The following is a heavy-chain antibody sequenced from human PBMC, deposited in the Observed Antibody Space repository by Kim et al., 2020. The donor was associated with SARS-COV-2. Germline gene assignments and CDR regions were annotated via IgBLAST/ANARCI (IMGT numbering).Heavy chain of an antibody. CDR2: INPNSGGT. J-gene: IGHJ4*02. D-gene: IGHD6-13*01. CDR1: GYTFTGYY. CDR3: ARVSCPLGIAAAGTCYFDY. Sequence: ASVKVSCKASGYTFTGYYMHWVRQAPGQGLEWMGWINPNSGGTNYAQKFQGWVTMTRDTSISTAYMELSRLRSDDTAVYYCARVSCPLGIAAAGTCYFDYWGQGTLVTVSS. V-gene: IGHV1-2*04.